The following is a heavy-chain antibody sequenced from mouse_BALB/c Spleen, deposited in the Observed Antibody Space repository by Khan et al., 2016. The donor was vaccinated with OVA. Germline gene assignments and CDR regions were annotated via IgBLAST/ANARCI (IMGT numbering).Heavy chain of an antibody. CDR1: GYTFPSSW. D-gene: IGHD1-1*01. V-gene: IGHV1S41*01. CDR3: ARSNYYGSSLYAMDY. Sequence: LVKPGASVKLSCKASGYTFPSSWINWIKQRPGQGLEWIGHIGPGSGNSYYNEVFKGKATLNVDTSSSNVSIPFSSLSSEDSAVYVCARSNYYGSSLYAMDYWGQGTLVTVSS. CDR2: IGPGSGNS. J-gene: IGHJ4*01.